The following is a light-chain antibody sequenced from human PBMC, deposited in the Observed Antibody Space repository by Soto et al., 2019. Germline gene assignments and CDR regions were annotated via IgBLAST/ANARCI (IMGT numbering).Light chain of an antibody. V-gene: IGKV3-20*01. CDR3: QQYGNSPWT. CDR1: QSVSSY. J-gene: IGKJ1*01. Sequence: EIVLTQSPATLSLSPGERATLSCRASQSVSSYLAWYQQKPGQAPRLLIYGAYSRATGIPDRFSGSGSGTDFTLTVRRLEPEDFAVYYCQQYGNSPWTFGQGTKVDIK. CDR2: GAY.